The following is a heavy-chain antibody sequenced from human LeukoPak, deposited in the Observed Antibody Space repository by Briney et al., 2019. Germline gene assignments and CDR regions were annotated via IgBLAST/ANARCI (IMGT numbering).Heavy chain of an antibody. D-gene: IGHD3-10*01. CDR2: IGAYNGNT. CDR3: ARDPLWFGESTPNYYYYYGMDV. CDR1: GYTFTSYG. V-gene: IGHV1-18*01. Sequence: ASVKVSCKASGYTFTSYGISWVRQAPGQGLEWMGWIGAYNGNTNYAQKLQGRVTMTTDTSTSTAYMELRSLRSDDTAVYYCARDPLWFGESTPNYYYYYGMDVWGQGTTVTVSS. J-gene: IGHJ6*02.